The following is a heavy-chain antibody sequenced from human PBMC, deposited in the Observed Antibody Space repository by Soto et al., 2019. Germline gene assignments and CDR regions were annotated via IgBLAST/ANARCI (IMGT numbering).Heavy chain of an antibody. CDR1: LGSVNTADYF. J-gene: IGHJ4*02. D-gene: IGHD2-15*01. CDR2: IHSSGGT. CDR3: ASVVVGATRQSGSDH. V-gene: IGHV4-39*02. Sequence: PSETLSLTCTVSLGSVNTADYFCAWIRQPPGKGLEFIGSIHSSGGTFYSPSLKSRVSISIDKSKNHFSLRLTSVTAGDTAVYFCASVVVGATRQSGSDHWGQGTLVTVSS.